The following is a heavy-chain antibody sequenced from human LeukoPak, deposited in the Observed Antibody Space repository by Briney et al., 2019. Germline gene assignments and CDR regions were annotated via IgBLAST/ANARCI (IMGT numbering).Heavy chain of an antibody. D-gene: IGHD6-19*01. V-gene: IGHV1-24*01. Sequence: ASVKVSCKVSGYTLTELSMHWVRQAPGKGLGWWGGFDPEDGETIYAQKFQGRVTMTEDTSIDTAYMELSSLRSEDTAVYYCATLVAGTHNNWFDPWGQGTLVTVSS. J-gene: IGHJ5*02. CDR1: GYTLTELS. CDR3: ATLVAGTHNNWFDP. CDR2: FDPEDGET.